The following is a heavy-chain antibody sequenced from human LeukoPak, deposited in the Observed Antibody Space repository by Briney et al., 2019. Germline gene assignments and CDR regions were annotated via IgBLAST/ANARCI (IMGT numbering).Heavy chain of an antibody. CDR3: ARFFIAVAGYYFDY. CDR1: GYTFTGYY. J-gene: IGHJ4*02. V-gene: IGHV1-2*02. Sequence: ASVKVSCKASGYTFTGYYMHWVRQAPGQGLEWMGWINPNSGGTNYAQKFQGRVTMTRDTSISTAYMELSRLRSDDTAVYYCARFFIAVAGYYFDYWGQGTLVTVSS. CDR2: INPNSGGT. D-gene: IGHD6-19*01.